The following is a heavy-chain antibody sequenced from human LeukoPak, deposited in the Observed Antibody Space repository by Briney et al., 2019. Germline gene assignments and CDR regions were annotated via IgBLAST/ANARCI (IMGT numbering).Heavy chain of an antibody. Sequence: GESPKISCKGSGYSFTSYWIGWVRQMPGKGLEWMGIIYPGDSDTRYSPSFQGQVTISADKSISTAYLQWSSLKASDTAMYYCARHRRATVNHYYYGMDVWGQGTTVTVSS. CDR1: GYSFTSYW. J-gene: IGHJ6*02. CDR2: IYPGDSDT. CDR3: ARHRRATVNHYYYGMDV. V-gene: IGHV5-51*01. D-gene: IGHD4-17*01.